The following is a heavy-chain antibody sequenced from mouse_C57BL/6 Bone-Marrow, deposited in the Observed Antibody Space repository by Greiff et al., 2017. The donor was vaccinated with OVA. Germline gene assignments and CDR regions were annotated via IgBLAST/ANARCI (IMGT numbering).Heavy chain of an antibody. Sequence: DVMLVESGGGLVKPGGSLKLSCAASGFTFSDYGMHWVRQAPEKGLEWVAYISSGSSTIYYADTVKGRFTISRDNAKNTLFLQMTSLRSEDTAMYYCARRLLRVRAYYYAMDYWGQGTSVTVSS. CDR1: GFTFSDYG. D-gene: IGHD2-14*01. J-gene: IGHJ4*01. V-gene: IGHV5-17*01. CDR2: ISSGSSTI. CDR3: ARRLLRVRAYYYAMDY.